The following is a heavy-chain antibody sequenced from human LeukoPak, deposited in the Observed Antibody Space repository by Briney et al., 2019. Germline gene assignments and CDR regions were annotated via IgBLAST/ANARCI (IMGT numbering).Heavy chain of an antibody. V-gene: IGHV3-72*01. Sequence: PGGSLRLSCAASGFTFSIYAMSWVRQAPGQGPELIGHIRNAGDGYTTEYAASVKGRFTVSRDDSKNSLYLQMNSLKPEDTAVYYCVRNHRHWFDPWGQGTLVTVSS. J-gene: IGHJ5*02. CDR1: GFTFSIYA. CDR2: IRNAGDGYTT. CDR3: VRNHRHWFDP.